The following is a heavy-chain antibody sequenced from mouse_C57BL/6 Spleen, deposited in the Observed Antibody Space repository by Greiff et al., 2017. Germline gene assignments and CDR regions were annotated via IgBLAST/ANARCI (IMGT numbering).Heavy chain of an antibody. J-gene: IGHJ3*01. CDR3: ASREEGGETAAWFAY. D-gene: IGHD3-2*01. V-gene: IGHV3-6*01. CDR2: ISYDGSN. CDR1: GYSITSGYY. Sequence: VQLKESGPGLVKPSQSLSLTCSVTGYSITSGYYWNWIRQFPGNKLEWMGYISYDGSNNYNPSLKNRISIIRDTSKNQFFLKLNSVTTEDTATYYWASREEGGETAAWFAYWGQGTLVTVSA.